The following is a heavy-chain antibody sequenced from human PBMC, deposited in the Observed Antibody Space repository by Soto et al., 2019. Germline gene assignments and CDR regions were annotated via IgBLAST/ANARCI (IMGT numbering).Heavy chain of an antibody. J-gene: IGHJ3*02. CDR1: GYTFTSYA. V-gene: IGHV1-3*01. Sequence: ASVKVSCKASGYTFTSYAMHWVRQAPGQRLEWMGWINAGNGNTKYSQKFQGRVTITRDTSASTAYMELSSLRSDDTAVYYCARGRQKWRRNDAFDIWGQGTLVTVS. CDR3: ARGRQKWRRNDAFDI. CDR2: INAGNGNT. D-gene: IGHD5-12*01.